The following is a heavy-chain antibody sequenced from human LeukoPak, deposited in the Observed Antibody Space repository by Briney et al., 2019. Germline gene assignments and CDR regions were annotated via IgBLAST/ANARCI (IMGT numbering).Heavy chain of an antibody. D-gene: IGHD3-10*01. CDR3: ARRSYFSGDAFDI. J-gene: IGHJ3*02. CDR1: GGSIGSYY. Sequence: SETLSLTCTVSGGSIGSYYWSWIRQPAGKGLEWIGRIYTSGSTNYNPSLKSRVTMSVDTSKNQFSLKLSSVTAADTAVYYCARRSYFSGDAFDIWGQGTMVTVSS. CDR2: IYTSGST. V-gene: IGHV4-4*07.